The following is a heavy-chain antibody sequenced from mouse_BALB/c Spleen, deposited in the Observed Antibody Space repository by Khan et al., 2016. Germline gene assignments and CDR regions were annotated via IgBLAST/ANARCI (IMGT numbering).Heavy chain of an antibody. CDR3: AKNYGSYAMDC. CDR2: IWRGGST. D-gene: IGHD2-1*01. CDR1: GFSLTSYG. J-gene: IGHJ4*01. Sequence: QVRLQQSGPGLVQPSQSLSITCTVSGFSLTSYGVHWVRQSPGKGLEWLGVIWRGGSTDYNAAYMTRLSITKHNSKRQVFFKMNSLQADETAICYCAKNYGSYAMDCCGTGTSVPVSS. V-gene: IGHV2-5*01.